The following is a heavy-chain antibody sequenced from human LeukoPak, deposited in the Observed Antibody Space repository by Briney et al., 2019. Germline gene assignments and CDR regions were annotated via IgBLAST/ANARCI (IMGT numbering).Heavy chain of an antibody. Sequence: SETLSLTCAVYGGSFSGYYWSWIRQPPGKGLEWIGEINHSGSTNYNPSLKSRVTISVDTSKNQFSLKLSSVTAADTAVYYRASHKYSSSWGYFDYWGQGTLVTVSS. V-gene: IGHV4-34*01. CDR2: INHSGST. CDR3: ASHKYSSSWGYFDY. D-gene: IGHD6-13*01. J-gene: IGHJ4*02. CDR1: GGSFSGYY.